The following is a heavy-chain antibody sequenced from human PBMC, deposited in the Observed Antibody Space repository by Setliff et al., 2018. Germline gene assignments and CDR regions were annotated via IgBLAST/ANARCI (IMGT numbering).Heavy chain of an antibody. CDR3: ARHTYYYDSSGYYYIGYFDY. V-gene: IGHV4-39*01. CDR1: GGSFSSSNYY. CDR2: IYYRGNT. J-gene: IGHJ4*02. Sequence: PSETLSLTCTVSGGSFSSSNYYWGWIRQPPGKGLEWIGSIYYRGNTYYNPSLKSRVTISVDTSKNQFSLKLSSVSAADTAMFYCARHTYYYDSSGYYYIGYFDYWGQGTLVTVSS. D-gene: IGHD3-22*01.